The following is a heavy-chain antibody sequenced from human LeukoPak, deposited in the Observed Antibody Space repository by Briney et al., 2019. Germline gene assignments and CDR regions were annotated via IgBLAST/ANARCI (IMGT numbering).Heavy chain of an antibody. D-gene: IGHD1-26*01. Sequence: GGSLRLPCAASGFTFSSYAMSWVRQAPGKGLEWVSAIRGSGDRTHYADSVKGRFTISRDNSKNTLYLQMNSLRAEDTAVYYCAKDSKIVGATFRSYHYMDVWGKGTAVTVSS. CDR3: AKDSKIVGATFRSYHYMDV. CDR2: IRGSGDRT. CDR1: GFTFSSYA. J-gene: IGHJ6*03. V-gene: IGHV3-23*01.